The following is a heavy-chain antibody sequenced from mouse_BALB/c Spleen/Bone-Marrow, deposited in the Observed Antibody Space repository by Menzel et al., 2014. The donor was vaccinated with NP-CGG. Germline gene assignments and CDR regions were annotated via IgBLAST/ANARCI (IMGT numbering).Heavy chain of an antibody. D-gene: IGHD2-1*01. J-gene: IGHJ3*01. CDR3: ARNGNYGAWFAY. CDR1: GFNIKDTY. CDR2: IDPANGNT. Sequence: EVQLQQSGGELGKPGASVKLSCTASGFNIKDTYMHWVKQRPEQGLEWIGRIDPANGNTKYDPKFQGKATITADTSSNTAYLQLSSLTSEDTAVYYCARNGNYGAWFAYWGQGTLVTVSA. V-gene: IGHV14-3*02.